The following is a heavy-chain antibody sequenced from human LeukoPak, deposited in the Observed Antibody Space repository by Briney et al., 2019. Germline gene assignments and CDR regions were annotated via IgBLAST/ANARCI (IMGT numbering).Heavy chain of an antibody. V-gene: IGHV3-30*02. CDR3: ARVGVEQYLVWSYSMDV. Sequence: GGSLRLSCAASRFTFSSYGMHWVRQAPGKGLECVAFIRYDGNNKYYADSVKGRFTVSRDNSKNTLYLQMNSLRPEDTAVYYCARVGVEQYLVWSYSMDVWGRGTTATVS. CDR1: RFTFSSYG. J-gene: IGHJ6*03. CDR2: IRYDGNNK. D-gene: IGHD6-13*01.